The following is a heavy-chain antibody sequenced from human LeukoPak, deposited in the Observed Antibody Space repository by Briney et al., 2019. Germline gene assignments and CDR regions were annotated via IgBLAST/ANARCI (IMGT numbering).Heavy chain of an antibody. CDR3: ALNGFWGGKKAYDI. Sequence: ASVKVSCKASGYTFTNYYIHCVRQAPGQGAEWMGAIIPSGGSPSYPQNFQGRVTMTRDTSTSIVYMEMSSLRSEDTAVYYGALNGFWGGKKAYDIWGQGTMVTVSS. J-gene: IGHJ3*02. CDR1: GYTFTNYY. V-gene: IGHV1-46*03. D-gene: IGHD3-3*01. CDR2: IIPSGGSP.